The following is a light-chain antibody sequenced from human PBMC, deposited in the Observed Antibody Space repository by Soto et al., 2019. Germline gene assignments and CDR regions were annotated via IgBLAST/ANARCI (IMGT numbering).Light chain of an antibody. V-gene: IGKV3-15*01. CDR2: CAS. CDR1: QSVSSN. Sequence: EIVMTQSPATLSVSPGERATLSCRASQSVSSNLAWYQQTPGQAPRLLIYCASTRATGIPASFSGSGSGTEFTLTISSLQSEDFAVYYCQQYNNWPRTFGQGTKLEIK. J-gene: IGKJ2*01. CDR3: QQYNNWPRT.